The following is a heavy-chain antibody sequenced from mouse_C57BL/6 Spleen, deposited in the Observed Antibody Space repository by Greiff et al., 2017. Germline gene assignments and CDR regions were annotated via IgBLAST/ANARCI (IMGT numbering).Heavy chain of an antibody. CDR3: ARSGYDYDGFYWYFDV. CDR2: INPSNGGT. Sequence: QVHVKQPGTELVKPGASVKLSCKASGYTFTSYWMHWVKQRPGQGLEWIGNINPSNGGTNYNEKFKSKATLTVDKSSSTAYMQLSSLTSEDSAVYYCARSGYDYDGFYWYFDVWGTGTTVTVSS. J-gene: IGHJ1*03. D-gene: IGHD2-4*01. CDR1: GYTFTSYW. V-gene: IGHV1-53*01.